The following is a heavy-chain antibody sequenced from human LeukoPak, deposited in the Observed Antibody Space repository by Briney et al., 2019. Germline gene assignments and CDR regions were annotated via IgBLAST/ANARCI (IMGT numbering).Heavy chain of an antibody. Sequence: GGSLRLSCAASGFTFDDYAMHWVRQAPGKGLEWVSGISWNSGSIGYADSVKGRFTISRDNAKNSLYLQMNSLRAEDMALYYCVGSGGGYWGQGTLVTVSS. J-gene: IGHJ4*02. D-gene: IGHD6-19*01. CDR3: VGSGGGY. CDR2: ISWNSGSI. V-gene: IGHV3-9*03. CDR1: GFTFDDYA.